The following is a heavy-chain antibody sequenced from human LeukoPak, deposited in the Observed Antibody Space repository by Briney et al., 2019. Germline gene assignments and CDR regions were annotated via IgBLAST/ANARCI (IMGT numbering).Heavy chain of an antibody. CDR3: AREVEEVPTAMGVYYYYFMDV. J-gene: IGHJ6*03. CDR1: GFTFSNNW. D-gene: IGHD2-2*01. Sequence: PGGSLRLSCAASGFTFSNNWMHWVRQAPGKGLVWVSRINPDGRRTDYADSVKGRFTISRDNAKNTLYLQMNSLRVEDTAVYYRAREVEEVPTAMGVYYYYFMDVWGKGTTVTVSS. CDR2: INPDGRRT. V-gene: IGHV3-74*01.